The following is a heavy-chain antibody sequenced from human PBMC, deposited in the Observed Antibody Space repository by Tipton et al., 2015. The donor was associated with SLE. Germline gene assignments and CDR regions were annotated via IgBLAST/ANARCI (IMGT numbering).Heavy chain of an antibody. Sequence: VQLVQSGAEVKRPGASVKVSCKASGYTFTTYDIFWVRQATGQGLEWMGWINPNTDNTGYARKFQGRVTMTTDTSTSTAYMELRSLRSDDTAVYYCAIAVAGTLFFDYWGQGTLVTVSS. J-gene: IGHJ4*02. CDR3: AIAVAGTLFFDY. CDR1: GYTFTTYD. CDR2: INPNTDNT. D-gene: IGHD6-19*01. V-gene: IGHV1-8*01.